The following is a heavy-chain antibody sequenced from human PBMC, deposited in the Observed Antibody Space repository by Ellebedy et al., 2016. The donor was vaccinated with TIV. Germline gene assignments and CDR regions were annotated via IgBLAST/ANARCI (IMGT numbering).Heavy chain of an antibody. Sequence: GESLKISXAASGFTFSACSMHWVRQAPGKGLEWVAYIDPTTTAIYYADSVMGRFTISRDDSKNSLYLQMNSLRAEDTAVYYCARPRDIPGQDAFDIWGQGTLVTVSS. J-gene: IGHJ3*02. V-gene: IGHV3-48*04. CDR2: IDPTTTAI. D-gene: IGHD2-15*01. CDR1: GFTFSACS. CDR3: ARPRDIPGQDAFDI.